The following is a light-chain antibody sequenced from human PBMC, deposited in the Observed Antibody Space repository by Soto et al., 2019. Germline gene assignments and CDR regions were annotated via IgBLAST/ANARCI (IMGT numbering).Light chain of an antibody. CDR2: ETS. V-gene: IGKV3-15*01. J-gene: IGKJ5*01. CDR3: QQYHVRPPAT. Sequence: VLTQSPATLSVSPGERATLSCRASQSVTTNLAWYQQRPGQAPRLLIYETSTRATGVPGRVSGSGSGTEFTLTISSLQYEDFAVYYCQQYHVRPPATFGQGTRLEIE. CDR1: QSVTTN.